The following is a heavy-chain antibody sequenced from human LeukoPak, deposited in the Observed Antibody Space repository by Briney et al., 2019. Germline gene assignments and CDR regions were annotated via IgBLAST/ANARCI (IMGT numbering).Heavy chain of an antibody. CDR3: ARLKYSYGFWFDP. V-gene: IGHV1-69*13. J-gene: IGHJ5*02. CDR2: ITPIFGTA. CDR1: GGTFSSYA. D-gene: IGHD5-18*01. Sequence: AASVKVSCKASGGTFSSYAISWVRQAPGQGLEWMGGITPIFGTANYAQKFQGRVTITADESTSTAYMELSSLRSEDTAVYYCARLKYSYGFWFDPWGQGTLVTVSS.